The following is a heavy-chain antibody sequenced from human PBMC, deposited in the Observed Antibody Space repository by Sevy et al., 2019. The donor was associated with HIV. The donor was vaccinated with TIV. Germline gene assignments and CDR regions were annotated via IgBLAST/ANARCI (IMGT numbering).Heavy chain of an antibody. CDR1: GFTFNTHA. CDR2: ISGPGIST. V-gene: IGHV3-23*01. D-gene: IGHD3-22*01. J-gene: IGHJ3*01. CDR3: AKALNPALESMIEVVLRTLKGLDV. Sequence: GGSLRLSCAASGFTFNTHAMSWVRQAPGKGLEWVSLISGPGISTYYADSVKGRFTISRDNSKNTLYLQMNNLRDDDTAMYYCAKALNPALESMIEVVLRTLKGLDVWGQGTTVTVSS.